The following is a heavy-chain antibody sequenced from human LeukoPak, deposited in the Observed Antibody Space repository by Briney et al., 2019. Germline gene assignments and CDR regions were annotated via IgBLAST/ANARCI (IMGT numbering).Heavy chain of an antibody. V-gene: IGHV4-4*02. D-gene: IGHD3-3*01. CDR1: GGSISSNNW. CDR3: ARESVYDFWSGYSEGFWFDP. CDR2: IYHSGST. Sequence: SETLSLTCAVSGGSISSNNWWSWVRQPPGKGLEWIGEIYHSGSTNYNPSLKSRVTISVDKSKNQFSLKLSSVTAADTAVYYCARESVYDFWSGYSEGFWFDPWGQGTLVTVSS. J-gene: IGHJ5*02.